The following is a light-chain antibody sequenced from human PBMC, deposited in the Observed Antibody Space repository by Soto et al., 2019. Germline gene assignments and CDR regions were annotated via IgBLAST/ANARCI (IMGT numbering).Light chain of an antibody. Sequence: QSALTQPASVSGSPGQSITISCTGTSSDVGGYNYVSWYQQHPGKAPKLMIYEVSNRPSGVSNRLSGSKSGNTASLTISGLQAEDEADYYCSSYTSSSTLCVFGTGTKVTVL. CDR3: SSYTSSSTLCV. V-gene: IGLV2-14*01. J-gene: IGLJ1*01. CDR2: EVS. CDR1: SSDVGGYNY.